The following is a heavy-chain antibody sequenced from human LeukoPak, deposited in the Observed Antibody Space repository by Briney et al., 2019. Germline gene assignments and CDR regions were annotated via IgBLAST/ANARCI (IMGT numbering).Heavy chain of an antibody. Sequence: ASVKVSCKASGYTFTGYYMHWVRQAPGQGLEWMGWINPNSGGTNYAQKFQGRVTMTRDTSISTAYMELSRLRSDDTAVYYCARVSGTTYGGSFDYWGQGTLVTVSS. CDR3: ARVSGTTYGGSFDY. J-gene: IGHJ4*02. V-gene: IGHV1-2*02. D-gene: IGHD1-7*01. CDR1: GYTFTGYY. CDR2: INPNSGGT.